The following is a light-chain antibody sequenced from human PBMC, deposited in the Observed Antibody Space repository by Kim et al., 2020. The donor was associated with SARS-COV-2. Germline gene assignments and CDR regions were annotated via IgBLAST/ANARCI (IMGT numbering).Light chain of an antibody. CDR2: YDG. CDR3: QVWDSSSDHVL. V-gene: IGLV3-21*04. Sequence: SYELTQPPSVSVAPGQTARITRGGNNIGGKTVHWYQQKPGQAPVLVIRYDGDRPSGIPERFSGSNSGNTATLTIRRVEAGDEADYYCQVWDSSSDHVLFG. CDR1: NIGGKT. J-gene: IGLJ2*01.